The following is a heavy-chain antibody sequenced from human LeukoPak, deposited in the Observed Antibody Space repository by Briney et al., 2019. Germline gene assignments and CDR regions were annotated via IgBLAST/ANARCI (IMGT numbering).Heavy chain of an antibody. V-gene: IGHV1-8*01. J-gene: IGHJ4*02. CDR2: MNPNSGNT. D-gene: IGHD5-12*01. CDR1: GYTFTSYD. Sequence: GASVKLSCKASGYTFTSYDINWGRQSTGQRLEWRGWMNPNSGNTGYAQKFQGRVTMTRNTSISTAYMELSSLRSEDTAVYYCARGYSGYSAFDYWGQGTLVTVSS. CDR3: ARGYSGYSAFDY.